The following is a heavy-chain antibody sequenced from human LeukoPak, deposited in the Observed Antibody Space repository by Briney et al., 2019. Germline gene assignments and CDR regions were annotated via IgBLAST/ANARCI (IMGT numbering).Heavy chain of an antibody. J-gene: IGHJ4*02. CDR1: GFTFSSYA. V-gene: IGHV3-30*04. CDR2: ISYDGSNK. D-gene: IGHD3-10*01. CDR3: AGPRITMVRGVIVY. Sequence: GGSLRLSCAASGFTFSSYAMHWVRQAPGKGLEWVAVISYDGSNKYYADSVKGRFTISRDNSKNTLYLQMNSLRAEDTAVYYCAGPRITMVRGVIVYWGQGTLVTVSS.